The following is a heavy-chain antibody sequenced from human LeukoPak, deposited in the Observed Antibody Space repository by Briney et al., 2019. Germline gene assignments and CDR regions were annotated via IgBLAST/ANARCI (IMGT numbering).Heavy chain of an antibody. J-gene: IGHJ4*02. CDR1: GYSFPNFW. D-gene: IGHD3-10*01. V-gene: IGHV5-51*01. CDR3: ARQGSMVRAPGDFDY. Sequence: HGESLKISCRGSGYSFPNFWIAWVRQLPGKGLEWMGLIYPDDSDTTYSPSFQGQVTISADKSISTAYLQWSSLKASDTAMYYCARQGSMVRAPGDFDYWGQGTLVTVSS. CDR2: IYPDDSDT.